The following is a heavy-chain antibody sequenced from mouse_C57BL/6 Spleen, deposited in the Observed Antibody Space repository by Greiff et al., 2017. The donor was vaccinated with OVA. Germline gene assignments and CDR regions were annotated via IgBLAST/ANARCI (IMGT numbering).Heavy chain of an antibody. CDR2: LAPSDSYT. V-gene: IGHV1-50*01. Sequence: VQLQQPGAELVKPGASVKLSCKASGYTFTSYWMQWVKQRPGQGLEWIGELAPSDSYTTYTQKFKGKATLTVDTSSSTAYMQLSSLTSEDSAVYYGARPGDYWGKGTTLKVSS. CDR1: GYTFTSYW. CDR3: ARPGDY. J-gene: IGHJ2*01.